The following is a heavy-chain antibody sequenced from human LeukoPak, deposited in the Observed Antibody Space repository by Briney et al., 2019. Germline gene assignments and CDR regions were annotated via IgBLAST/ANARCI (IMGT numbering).Heavy chain of an antibody. CDR1: GYTFTGYY. Sequence: ASVKVTCKASGYTFTGYYMHWVRQAPGQGLEWMGWINPNSGGTNYAQKFQGRVTMTRETSISTAYMELSRLRSDDTAVYDCARVNPTTSYYDFWSGYYEIDYWGQGTLVTVSS. CDR2: INPNSGGT. CDR3: ARVNPTTSYYDFWSGYYEIDY. V-gene: IGHV1-2*02. D-gene: IGHD3-3*01. J-gene: IGHJ4*02.